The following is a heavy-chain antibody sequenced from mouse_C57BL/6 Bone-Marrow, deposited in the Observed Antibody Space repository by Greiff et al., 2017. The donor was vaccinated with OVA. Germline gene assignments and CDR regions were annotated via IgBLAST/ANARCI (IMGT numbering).Heavy chain of an antibody. CDR3: ARVKDY. Sequence: VQLQQSGPELVKPGASVKISCKASGYSFTGYYMNWVKQSPEKSLEWIGEINPRTGGTTYNQKFKAKATLTVDKSSSTAYMQLESVTSEYSAVYYCARVKDYWGQGTSVTVSS. J-gene: IGHJ4*01. CDR1: GYSFTGYY. CDR2: INPRTGGT. D-gene: IGHD2-1*01. V-gene: IGHV1-42*01.